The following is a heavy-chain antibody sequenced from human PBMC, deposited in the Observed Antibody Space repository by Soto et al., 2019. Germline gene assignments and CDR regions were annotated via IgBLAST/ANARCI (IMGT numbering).Heavy chain of an antibody. V-gene: IGHV3-74*01. J-gene: IGHJ4*02. CDR2: INSDGIST. CDR3: AHGYSSSWKGLFDY. CDR1: GFTFSSYA. Sequence: PGGSLRLSCAASGFTFSSYAMSWVRQAPGKGLVWVSRINSDGISTNYADSVEGRFTISRDNAKNMLYLQMSSLRAEDTAVYYCAHGYSSSWKGLFDYWGQGSLVTAPQ. D-gene: IGHD6-13*01.